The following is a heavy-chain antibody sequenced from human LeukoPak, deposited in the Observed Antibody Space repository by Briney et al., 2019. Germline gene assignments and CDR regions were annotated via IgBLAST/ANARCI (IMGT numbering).Heavy chain of an antibody. V-gene: IGHV3-48*04. CDR1: GFTFSSYS. J-gene: IGHJ6*03. D-gene: IGHD2-2*02. CDR3: ARELGYCSSTSCYTPTDYYYYMDV. Sequence: GGSLRLSCAASGFTFSSYSMNWVRQAPGKGLEWVSYISSSSSTIYYADSVKGRFTISRDNAKNSLYLQMNSLRAEDTAVYYCARELGYCSSTSCYTPTDYYYYMDVWGKGTTVTVSS. CDR2: ISSSSSTI.